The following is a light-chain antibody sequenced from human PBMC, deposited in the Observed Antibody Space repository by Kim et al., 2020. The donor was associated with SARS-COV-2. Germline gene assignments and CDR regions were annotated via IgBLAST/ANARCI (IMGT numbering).Light chain of an antibody. CDR1: NIGSKS. V-gene: IGLV3-21*04. CDR3: QVWDSSSDNNV. J-gene: IGLJ1*01. CDR2: YGD. Sequence: SYELTQPPSVSVAPGQTARITCGGNNIGSKSVHWYQQKPGQAPVLVIYYGDDRPSGIPERFSGSNSGNTATLTLSRVEAGDEADYYCQVWDSSSDNNVFGTGTKVTVL.